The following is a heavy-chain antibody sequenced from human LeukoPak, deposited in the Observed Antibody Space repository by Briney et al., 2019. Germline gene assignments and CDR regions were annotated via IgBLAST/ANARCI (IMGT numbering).Heavy chain of an antibody. V-gene: IGHV3-30*02. CDR2: IRYDGSNK. D-gene: IGHD4-17*01. J-gene: IGHJ4*02. CDR1: GFTFSSYG. CDR3: AKALLPFATVTAQSDY. Sequence: GGSLRLSCAASGFTFSSYGMHWVRQAPGKGLEWVAFIRYDGSNKYYADSVKGRFTISRDNSKNTLYLQMNSLRAEDTAVYYCAKALLPFATVTAQSDYWGQGTLVTVPS.